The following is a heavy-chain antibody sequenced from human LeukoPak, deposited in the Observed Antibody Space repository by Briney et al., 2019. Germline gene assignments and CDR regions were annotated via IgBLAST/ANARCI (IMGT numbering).Heavy chain of an antibody. CDR3: ARDAIGYCSGGSCYWAYGMDV. V-gene: IGHV3-21*01. CDR1: GFTFSSYS. J-gene: IGHJ6*02. Sequence: GGSLRLSCAASGFTFSSYSMNWVRQAPGKGLEWVSSISSSSSYIYYADPVKGRFTISRDNAKNSLYLQMNSLRAEDTAVYYCARDAIGYCSGGSCYWAYGMDVWGQGTTVTVSS. CDR2: ISSSSSYI. D-gene: IGHD2-15*01.